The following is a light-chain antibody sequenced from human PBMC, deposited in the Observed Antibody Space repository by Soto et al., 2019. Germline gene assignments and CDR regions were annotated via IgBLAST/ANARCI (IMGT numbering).Light chain of an antibody. J-gene: IGLJ2*01. CDR2: LNSAGSH. CDR3: QTWGSGIQV. V-gene: IGLV4-69*01. CDR1: SGHSSYA. Sequence: QSALTQSPSASASLGASVKLTCTLSSGHSSYAIAWHQQHPEKGPRYLMKLNSAGSHSKGDGIPDRFSGYSAGAERYLTISSLQAEDEADYYCQTWGSGIQVFGGGTKLTVL.